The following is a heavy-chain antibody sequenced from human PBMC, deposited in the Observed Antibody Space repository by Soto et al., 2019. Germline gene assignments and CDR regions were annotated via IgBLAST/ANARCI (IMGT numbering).Heavy chain of an antibody. Sequence: QVQLQESGPGLVKPSETLSLSCSVSGGSISGHYWSWVRQTPGKGLEGIGYMYYSGSTNYNPSLKRRVTIAVDTSKNHFALRLTSVTAADTAVYYCARGPYYDLIWNYYYMDVWGKGTTVTVSS. D-gene: IGHD3-16*01. V-gene: IGHV4-59*08. CDR3: ARGPYYDLIWNYYYMDV. J-gene: IGHJ6*03. CDR1: GGSISGHY. CDR2: MYYSGST.